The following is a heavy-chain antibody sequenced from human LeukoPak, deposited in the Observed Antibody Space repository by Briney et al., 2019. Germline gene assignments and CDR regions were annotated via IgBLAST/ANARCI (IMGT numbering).Heavy chain of an antibody. V-gene: IGHV3-23*01. CDR3: VSSSSGSYRFQN. D-gene: IGHD6-19*01. J-gene: IGHJ4*02. CDR2: ISGGGGNT. Sequence: KAGGSVRHSYAASGFTFSNYAMSWVRQAPGKGLEWVSAISGGGGNTYSADSVKGRFTISRDNSRSTLYLQMNSLRAEDTAVYYCVSSSSGSYRFQNWGQGTLVPVSS. CDR1: GFTFSNYA.